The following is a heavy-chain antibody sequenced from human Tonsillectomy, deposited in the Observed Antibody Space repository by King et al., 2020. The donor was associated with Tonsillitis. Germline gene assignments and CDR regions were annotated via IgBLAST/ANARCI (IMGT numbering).Heavy chain of an antibody. CDR1: GFTFSSYA. CDR2: ISYDGSNE. J-gene: IGHJ4*02. D-gene: IGHD5-18*01. Sequence: QLVQSGGGVVQPGGSLRLSCAASGFTFSSYAMHWVRQAPGKGLEWVAVISYDGSNEYYVDSVKGRFTISRDNSKNTLYLQMNSLRAEDTAVYHCAKVKSGYTYGFDYWGQGTLVTVSS. V-gene: IGHV3-30*18. CDR3: AKVKSGYTYGFDY.